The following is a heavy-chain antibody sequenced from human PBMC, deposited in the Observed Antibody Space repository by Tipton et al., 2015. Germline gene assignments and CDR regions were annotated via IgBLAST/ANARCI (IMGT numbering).Heavy chain of an antibody. V-gene: IGHV4-38-2*01. Sequence: TLSLTCAVSAYSISTDYYWVWIRQPPGKGLEWIGAISHSGKTYSNPSLKSRVTISADTSKNQFSLKPSSVTAADTAVYYCARHRPYSSSGADYFDYWGQGILVTVSS. CDR1: AYSISTDYY. J-gene: IGHJ4*02. CDR3: ARHRPYSSSGADYFDY. CDR2: ISHSGKT. D-gene: IGHD6-6*01.